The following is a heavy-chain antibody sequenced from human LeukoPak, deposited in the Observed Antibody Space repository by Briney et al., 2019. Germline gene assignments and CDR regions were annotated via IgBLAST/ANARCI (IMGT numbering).Heavy chain of an antibody. CDR2: INPNSGGT. D-gene: IGHD2-8*01. J-gene: IGHJ6*03. CDR3: ARGGLRVMVYRLYYMDV. Sequence: ASVKVSCKASGYTFTTYSISWVRQAPGQGRERMGWINPNSGGTNYAQKFQGMVTMTRDTSISTAYMELTRLRSDDTAVYYCARGGLRVMVYRLYYMDVWGKGTTVTVSS. V-gene: IGHV1-2*02. CDR1: GYTFTTYS.